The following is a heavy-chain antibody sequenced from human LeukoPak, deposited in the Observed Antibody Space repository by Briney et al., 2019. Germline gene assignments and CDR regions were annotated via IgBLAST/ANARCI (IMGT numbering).Heavy chain of an antibody. CDR1: GFTFTGYY. D-gene: IGHD6-25*01. CDR2: INPNSGGT. Sequence: ASVKVSCKASGFTFTGYYMHWVRQAPGQGLEWMGWINPNSGGTNYAQKFQGRVAMTRDTSISTAYMELSRLRSDDTAVYYCAREYSSGVDYWGQGTLVTVSS. J-gene: IGHJ4*02. V-gene: IGHV1-2*02. CDR3: AREYSSGVDY.